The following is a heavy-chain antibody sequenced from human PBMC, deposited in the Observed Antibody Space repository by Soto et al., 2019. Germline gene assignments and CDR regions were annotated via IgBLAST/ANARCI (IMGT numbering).Heavy chain of an antibody. CDR2: IYYSGST. D-gene: IGHD3-3*01. J-gene: IGHJ4*02. CDR3: ARLTISSEGRYYFDY. Sequence: PSETLSLTRTVSGGSISSSSYYWGWIRQPPGKGLEWIGSIYYSGSTYYNPSLKSRVTISVDTSKNQFSLKLSSVTAADTAVYYCARLTISSEGRYYFDYWGQGTLVTVSS. V-gene: IGHV4-39*01. CDR1: GGSISSSSYY.